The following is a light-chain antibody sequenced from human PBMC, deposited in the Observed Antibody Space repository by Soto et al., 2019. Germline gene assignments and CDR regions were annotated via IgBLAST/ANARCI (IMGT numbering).Light chain of an antibody. CDR1: QSVSNN. Sequence: EIVLTQSPGTLSLSPGERATLSCRASQSVSNNYLAWYQQKPGQAPRLLIYGASNRATGIPDRFSGSGSGTEFILTISSLQSEDFAVYYCQHYNNWLGTFGGGTKVEIK. J-gene: IGKJ4*01. CDR3: QHYNNWLGT. V-gene: IGKV3D-15*01. CDR2: GAS.